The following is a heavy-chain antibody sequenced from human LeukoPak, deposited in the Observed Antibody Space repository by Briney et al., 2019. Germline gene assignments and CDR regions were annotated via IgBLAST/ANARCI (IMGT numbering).Heavy chain of an antibody. D-gene: IGHD2-2*02. J-gene: IGHJ5*02. Sequence: GGSLRLSCAASGFTFSSYSMNWVRQAPGKGLEWVSSISSSSSYIYYADSVKGRFTISRDNAKNSLYLQMNNLRAEDTAVYYCARDRAHCSSTSCYREAGWFDPWGQGTLVTVSS. V-gene: IGHV3-21*01. CDR2: ISSSSSYI. CDR3: ARDRAHCSSTSCYREAGWFDP. CDR1: GFTFSSYS.